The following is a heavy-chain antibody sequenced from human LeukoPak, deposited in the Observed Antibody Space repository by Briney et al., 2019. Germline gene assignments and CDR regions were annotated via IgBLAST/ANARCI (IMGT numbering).Heavy chain of an antibody. CDR3: ARDGYCSSTSCYRNWFDP. Sequence: GASVNVSFKASGYTFTSYAMHWVRQAPGQRLEWMGWINAGNGNTKYSQKFQGRVTITRDTSASTAYMELSSLRSEDTAVYYCARDGYCSSTSCYRNWFDPWGQGTLVTVSS. J-gene: IGHJ5*02. CDR2: INAGNGNT. V-gene: IGHV1-3*01. D-gene: IGHD2-2*03. CDR1: GYTFTSYA.